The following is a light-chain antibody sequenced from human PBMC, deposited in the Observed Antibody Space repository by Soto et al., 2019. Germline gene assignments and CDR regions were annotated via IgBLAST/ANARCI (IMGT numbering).Light chain of an antibody. CDR3: QQYGIYPYT. V-gene: IGKV3-20*01. Sequence: EIVLTQSPGTLSLSPGERATLSCRASQSVRNSYLAWYQQKPGQATRLLIYGASWRATAIPDRFRRSGSATDYTLTISRLEPEEFAVYYYQQYGIYPYTFGQGTKLEI. J-gene: IGKJ2*01. CDR2: GAS. CDR1: QSVRNSY.